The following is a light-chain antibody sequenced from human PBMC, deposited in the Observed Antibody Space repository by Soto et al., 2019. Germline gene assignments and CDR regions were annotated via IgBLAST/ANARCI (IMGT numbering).Light chain of an antibody. CDR2: GAS. J-gene: IGKJ1*01. Sequence: DIQMTQSPSTLSASVGGRVTITCRASQSVGTWVAWYQQKPGKAPKLLIYGASNLESGVPSRFSGSGSGTEFTLTIPTLHPDDFATYFCQLYNRNTWSFGQGTKVDI. CDR1: QSVGTW. V-gene: IGKV1-5*01. CDR3: QLYNRNTWS.